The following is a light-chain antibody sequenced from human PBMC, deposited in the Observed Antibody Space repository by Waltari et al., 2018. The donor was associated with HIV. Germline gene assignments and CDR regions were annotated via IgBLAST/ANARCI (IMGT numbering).Light chain of an antibody. Sequence: QSTLTQPPSVSGSLGQSVTIACSGTSSDIGSYNRVSWYQQPPGTAPKLILYEVTNLPSGFAVRFSGSKSGNTASLAISGLQAEDEADYYCSSYTTSSTWVFGGGTQLTVL. CDR2: EVT. CDR1: SSDIGSYNR. V-gene: IGLV2-18*02. J-gene: IGLJ3*02. CDR3: SSYTTSSTWV.